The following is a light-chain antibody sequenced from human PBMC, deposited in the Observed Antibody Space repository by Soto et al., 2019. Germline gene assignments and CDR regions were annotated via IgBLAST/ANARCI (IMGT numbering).Light chain of an antibody. Sequence: DIQMTQSPSSLSASVGDRVTITCRASQSISSYLNCYQHKPGKAPKLLIYAASSLQSGVPSRFSGSGSGTEFTLTISSLQTEDFATYYCQQSYSTLTWTFGPGTKVEIK. CDR3: QQSYSTLTWT. CDR1: QSISSY. J-gene: IGKJ1*01. V-gene: IGKV1-39*01. CDR2: AAS.